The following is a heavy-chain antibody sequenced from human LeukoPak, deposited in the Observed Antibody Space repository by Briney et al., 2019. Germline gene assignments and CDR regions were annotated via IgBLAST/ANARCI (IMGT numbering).Heavy chain of an antibody. CDR3: AKDPDYGGNHPAGTFDY. J-gene: IGHJ4*02. Sequence: PSETLSLTCTVSGGSISSSSYYWGWIRQPPGKGLEWIGSIYYSGSTYYNPSLKSQVTISVDTSKNQFSLKLSSVTAADTAVYYCAKDPDYGGNHPAGTFDYWGQGTLVTVSS. CDR1: GGSISSSSYY. D-gene: IGHD4-23*01. V-gene: IGHV4-39*02. CDR2: IYYSGST.